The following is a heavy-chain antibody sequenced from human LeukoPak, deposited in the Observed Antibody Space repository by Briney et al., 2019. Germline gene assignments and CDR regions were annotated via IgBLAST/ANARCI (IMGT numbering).Heavy chain of an antibody. V-gene: IGHV3-23*01. Sequence: GGSLRLSCAASGFTFGSYAMSWVRQAPGKGLEWFSAISGSGGSTYYADSVKGRFTISRDNSKNTLYLQMNSLRAEDTAVYYCASSGPYSSGWYAFDIWGQGTMVTVSS. J-gene: IGHJ3*02. D-gene: IGHD6-19*01. CDR3: ASSGPYSSGWYAFDI. CDR2: ISGSGGST. CDR1: GFTFGSYA.